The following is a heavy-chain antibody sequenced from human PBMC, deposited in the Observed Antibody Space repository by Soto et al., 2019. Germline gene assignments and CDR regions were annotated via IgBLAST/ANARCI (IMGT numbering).Heavy chain of an antibody. CDR3: ARGYLQSGYSSSWVFDY. Sequence: QVQLRESGPGLVKPSQTLSLTCTVSGGSINSGGYYWNWIRQHPGKGLEWIGSMYYSGSTYYNPYLRSRVIISADTSENHFSLKLSSVTAADTAVYFCARGYLQSGYSSSWVFDYWGQGTLVNVSS. J-gene: IGHJ4*02. V-gene: IGHV4-31*03. CDR1: GGSINSGGYY. D-gene: IGHD6-13*01. CDR2: MYYSGST.